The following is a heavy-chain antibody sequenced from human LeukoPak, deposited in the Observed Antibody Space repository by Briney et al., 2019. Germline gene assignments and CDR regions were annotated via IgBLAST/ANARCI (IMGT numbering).Heavy chain of an antibody. CDR2: VNHSGST. CDR3: ARGYWFDP. V-gene: IGHV4-34*01. J-gene: IGHJ5*02. CDR1: GGSFSGYY. Sequence: SETLSLTCAVYGGSFSGYYWSWIRQPPGKGLEWIGEVNHSGSTNYNPSLKSRVTISVDTSKNQFSLKLSSVTAADTAVYYCARGYWFDPWGQGTLVTVSS.